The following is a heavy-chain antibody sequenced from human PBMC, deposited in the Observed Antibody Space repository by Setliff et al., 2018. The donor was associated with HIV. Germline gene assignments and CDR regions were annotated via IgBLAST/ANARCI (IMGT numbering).Heavy chain of an antibody. Sequence: GGSLRLSCAASAFTFRRYSMNWVRQAPGKGLEWVSSISSRSTYIYYAESVKGRFTISRDNAKNSLYLQMNSLGAEDTAVYYCARDRIDIISDEPRDAFDIWGQGTMVTVSS. CDR3: ARDRIDIISDEPRDAFDI. V-gene: IGHV3-21*01. CDR2: ISSRSTYI. D-gene: IGHD2-15*01. J-gene: IGHJ3*02. CDR1: AFTFRRYS.